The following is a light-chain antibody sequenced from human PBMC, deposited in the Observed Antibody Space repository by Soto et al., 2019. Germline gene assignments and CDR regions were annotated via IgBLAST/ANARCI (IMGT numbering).Light chain of an antibody. Sequence: VIWMTQSPALLSASTGDRVTISCRMSQGIGSYLAWYQQKPGKAPELLIYDASTLQSGVPSRFSGSGSGTDFTLTISCLQSEDFATYYCQQYYSFPRTFGGGTKVEIK. CDR1: QGIGSY. V-gene: IGKV1D-8*01. CDR3: QQYYSFPRT. J-gene: IGKJ4*02. CDR2: DAS.